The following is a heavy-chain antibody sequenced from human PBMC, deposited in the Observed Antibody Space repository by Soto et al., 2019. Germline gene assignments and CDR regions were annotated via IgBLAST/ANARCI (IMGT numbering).Heavy chain of an antibody. V-gene: IGHV4-30-2*01. Sequence: SETLSLTCAVSGGSISSGGYSWSWIRQPPGKGLEWIGYIYHSGSTYYNPSLKSRVTISVDRSKNQFSLKLSSVTAADTAVYYCAREFYGMDVWGQGTTVTVSS. J-gene: IGHJ6*02. CDR1: GGSISSGGYS. CDR2: IYHSGST. CDR3: AREFYGMDV.